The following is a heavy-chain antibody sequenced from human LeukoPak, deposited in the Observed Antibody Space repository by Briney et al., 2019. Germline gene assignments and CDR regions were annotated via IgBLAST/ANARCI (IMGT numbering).Heavy chain of an antibody. Sequence: KPSETLSLTCTVSGDPITTYYLSWLRQSAGMGLEWIGRISGSGVITYNPSLKSRVILSLDTSNNHFSLKLISVTAADTAVYYCARDSGTTGEVKFDPWGQGMLVTVSS. CDR3: ARDSGTTGEVKFDP. CDR2: ISGSGVI. V-gene: IGHV4-4*07. CDR1: GDPITTYY. D-gene: IGHD3-10*01. J-gene: IGHJ5*02.